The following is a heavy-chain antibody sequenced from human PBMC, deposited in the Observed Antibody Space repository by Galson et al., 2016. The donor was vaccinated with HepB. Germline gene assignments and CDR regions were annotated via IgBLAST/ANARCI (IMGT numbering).Heavy chain of an antibody. CDR2: IGIGGDT. CDR3: AREADCSGTNCYDAMDD. Sequence: SLRLSCAASGFTLSSHDMHWVRQATGKGLEWVAAIGIGGDTFYGGSVKGRFTIFRESAQNSLYLQINSLRPGDTALYYCAREADCSGTNCYDAMDDCGQGTAV. J-gene: IGHJ6*02. V-gene: IGHV3-13*04. CDR1: GFTLSSHD. D-gene: IGHD2-2*01.